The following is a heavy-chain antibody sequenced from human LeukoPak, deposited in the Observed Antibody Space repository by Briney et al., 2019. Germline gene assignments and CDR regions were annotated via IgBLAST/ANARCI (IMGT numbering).Heavy chain of an antibody. V-gene: IGHV3-11*04. Sequence: PGGSLRLSCAASGFTFSDHYMSWIRQAPGKGLEWVSYTSSSGGTIKYTDSVKGRLTISRDNAKNSLYLQMNSLRAEDTAVYYCATYSTLNARDFQHWGQGTLVIVSS. CDR1: GFTFSDHY. J-gene: IGHJ1*01. CDR3: ATYSTLNARDFQH. CDR2: TSSSGGTI. D-gene: IGHD2/OR15-2a*01.